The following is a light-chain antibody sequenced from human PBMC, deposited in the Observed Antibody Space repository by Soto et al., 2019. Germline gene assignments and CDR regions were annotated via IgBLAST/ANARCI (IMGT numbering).Light chain of an antibody. CDR3: QSYDSSLSVL. CDR2: DNT. Sequence: QSVLTQPPSVSGAPGQRVIISCTGNSSNIGAGYDVHWYQQLPGTAPKLLIYDNTNRPSGVPNRFSDSKSGTSASLAITGLQAEDEADYYCQSYDSSLSVLFGGGTKLTVL. J-gene: IGLJ2*01. CDR1: SSNIGAGYD. V-gene: IGLV1-40*01.